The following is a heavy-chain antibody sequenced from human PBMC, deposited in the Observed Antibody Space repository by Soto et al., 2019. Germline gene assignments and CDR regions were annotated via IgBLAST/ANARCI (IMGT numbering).Heavy chain of an antibody. CDR3: ANPHITGTTRG. J-gene: IGHJ4*02. CDR1: GFTFSSYA. D-gene: IGHD1-20*01. V-gene: IGHV3-23*01. CDR2: ISGSGGRT. Sequence: EVQLLESGGGLVQPGGSLRLSCAASGFTFSSYAMSWVRQAPGKGLEWVSAISGSGGRTYYADSVKGRFTISRDNSKNTLYLQMNSLTSEDTAVYYCANPHITGTTRGWGQGTLVTVSS.